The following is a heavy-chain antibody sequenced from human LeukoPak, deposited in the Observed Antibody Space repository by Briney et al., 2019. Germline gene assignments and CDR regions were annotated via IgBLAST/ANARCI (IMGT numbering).Heavy chain of an antibody. J-gene: IGHJ3*02. CDR1: GYTFTGYY. V-gene: IGHV1-2*04. CDR3: ARGGPKGGYSYGLGAFDI. D-gene: IGHD5-18*01. CDR2: INPNSGGT. Sequence: PGASVKVSCKASGYTFTGYYMHWVRQAPGQGLEWMGWINPNSGGTNYAQKFQGWVTMTRDTSISTAYMELSRLRSDDTAVYYCARGGPKGGYSYGLGAFDIWGQGTMVTVSS.